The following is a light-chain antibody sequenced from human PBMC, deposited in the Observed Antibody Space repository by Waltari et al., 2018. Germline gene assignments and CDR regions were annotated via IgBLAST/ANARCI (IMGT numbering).Light chain of an antibody. J-gene: IGLJ3*02. CDR1: SRDFGNYNR. Sequence: QSALTQPPSVSGSPGQSVTISCTAPSRDFGNYNRVSWYQQSPGTAPKLMIYDVTNRPSGVPHRFSGSKSGNTASLTISGLQAEDEADYYCSSPTTSITWVFGGGTKLTVL. V-gene: IGLV2-18*02. CDR2: DVT. CDR3: SSPTTSITWV.